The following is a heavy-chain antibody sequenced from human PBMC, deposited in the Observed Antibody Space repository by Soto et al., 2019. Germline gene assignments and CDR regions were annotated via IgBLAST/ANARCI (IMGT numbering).Heavy chain of an antibody. D-gene: IGHD6-19*01. J-gene: IGHJ4*02. CDR1: GYTFTSYG. Sequence: ASVKVSCKASGYTFTSYGISWVRQAPGQGLEWMGWISAYNGNTNYAQKLQGRVTMTTDTSTSTAYMELRSLRSDDTAVYYCARDYRTAVAGTYFFDYWGQGTLVTVSS. V-gene: IGHV1-18*01. CDR3: ARDYRTAVAGTYFFDY. CDR2: ISAYNGNT.